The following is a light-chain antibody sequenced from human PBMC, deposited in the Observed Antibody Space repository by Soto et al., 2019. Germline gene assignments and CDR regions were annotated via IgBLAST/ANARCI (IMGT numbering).Light chain of an antibody. Sequence: DIQMTQSPSSLSPSVGDRVTITCRASQSISNYLNWYQHKPGKAPRLLIYAASSLQSGVPSRFSGSGSGTDFTLTINSLQPEDIATYYCQQYDNLPLTFGGGTKVEIK. J-gene: IGKJ4*01. CDR3: QQYDNLPLT. V-gene: IGKV1-39*01. CDR2: AAS. CDR1: QSISNY.